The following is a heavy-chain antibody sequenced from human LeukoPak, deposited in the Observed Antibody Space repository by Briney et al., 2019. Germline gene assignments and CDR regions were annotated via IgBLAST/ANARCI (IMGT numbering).Heavy chain of an antibody. V-gene: IGHV1-46*01. CDR3: ASHTETTDVDYYMDV. CDR1: GYTFTSYY. CDR2: INPSGGST. J-gene: IGHJ6*03. Sequence: ASVKVSCKASGYTFTSYYMHWVRQAPGQGLEWMGIINPSGGSTSYAQKFQGRVTMTRDMSTSTVYMELSSLRSEDTAVYYCASHTETTDVDYYMDVWGKGTTVTVSS. D-gene: IGHD4-11*01.